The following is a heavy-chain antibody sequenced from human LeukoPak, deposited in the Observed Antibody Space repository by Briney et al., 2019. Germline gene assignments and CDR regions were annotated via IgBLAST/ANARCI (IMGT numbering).Heavy chain of an antibody. CDR2: IIPIFGTA. CDR3: ARNMGASNSILNWFDP. Sequence: ASVKVSCKASGGTFSSYTISWVRQAPGQGLEWMGGIIPIFGTANYAQKFQGRVTITADESTSTAYMELSSLRSEDTAVYYCARNMGASNSILNWFDPWGQGTLVTVSS. V-gene: IGHV1-69*13. J-gene: IGHJ5*02. CDR1: GGTFSSYT. D-gene: IGHD4-11*01.